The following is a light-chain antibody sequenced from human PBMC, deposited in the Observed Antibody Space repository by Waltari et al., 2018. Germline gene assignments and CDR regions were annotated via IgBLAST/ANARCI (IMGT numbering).Light chain of an antibody. Sequence: QAGLPQPPSVSKGLRQTATLTCIGNTKNIGDEGAYWLQQHQGHPPKVLSYRNTHRPSGISERFSASRSGNTASLTISGLQPEDEADYYCSAWDGSLNTWLFGGGTKLTVL. CDR3: SAWDGSLNTWL. V-gene: IGLV10-54*04. CDR1: TKNIGDEG. J-gene: IGLJ2*01. CDR2: RNT.